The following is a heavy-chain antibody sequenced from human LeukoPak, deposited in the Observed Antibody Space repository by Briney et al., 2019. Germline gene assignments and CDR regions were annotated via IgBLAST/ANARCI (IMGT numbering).Heavy chain of an antibody. V-gene: IGHV4-59*08. J-gene: IGHJ3*02. CDR2: TYYSGST. Sequence: PSETLSLTCTVSGGSISSYYWSWIRQPPGKGLEWIGYTYYSGSTNYNPSLKSRVTISVDTSKNQFSLKLSSVTAADTAVYYCARYQYYYDSSGYYSPFDIWGQGTMVTVSS. D-gene: IGHD3-22*01. CDR3: ARYQYYYDSSGYYSPFDI. CDR1: GGSISSYY.